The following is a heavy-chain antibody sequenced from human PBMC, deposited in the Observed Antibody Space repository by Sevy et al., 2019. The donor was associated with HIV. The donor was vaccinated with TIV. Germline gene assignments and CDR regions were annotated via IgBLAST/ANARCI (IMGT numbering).Heavy chain of an antibody. V-gene: IGHV3-48*02. CDR3: VGETQFGFDY. D-gene: IGHD3-16*01. CDR1: GFRFSDEP. Sequence: GGSLRLSCVASGFRFSDEPMNWVRQAPGKGLEWISNIRSDSSVMSYAYTVRGRFTVSSDNVRNSLSLQLNSVRDEDSALFYCVGETQFGFDYWGQGTLVTVSS. J-gene: IGHJ4*02. CDR2: IRSDSSVM.